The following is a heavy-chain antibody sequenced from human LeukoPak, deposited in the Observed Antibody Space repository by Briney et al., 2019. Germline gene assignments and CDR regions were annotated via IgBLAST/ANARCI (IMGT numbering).Heavy chain of an antibody. V-gene: IGHV4-4*07. Sequence: SETLSLTCTVSGGSISSYYWSWIRQPAGKGLEWIGRIYTSGSTNYNPSLKSRVTMSVDTSKNQFSLKLSSVTAADTAVYYCARDLEYQLPGGTYYYYYMDVWGKGTTVTVSS. J-gene: IGHJ6*03. CDR1: GGSISSYY. D-gene: IGHD2-2*01. CDR3: ARDLEYQLPGGTYYYYYMDV. CDR2: IYTSGST.